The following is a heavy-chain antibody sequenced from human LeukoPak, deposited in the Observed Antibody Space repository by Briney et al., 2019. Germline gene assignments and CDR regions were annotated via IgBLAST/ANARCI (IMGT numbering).Heavy chain of an antibody. Sequence: GRSLRLSCAASGFTFSSYAMHWVRQAPGKGLEWVAVISYDGSNKYYADSVKGRFTISRDNSKNTLYLQMNSLRAEDTAAYYCARGGITMVRGAYLWGQGTLVTVSS. V-gene: IGHV3-30*04. D-gene: IGHD3-10*01. J-gene: IGHJ1*01. CDR2: ISYDGSNK. CDR3: ARGGITMVRGAYL. CDR1: GFTFSSYA.